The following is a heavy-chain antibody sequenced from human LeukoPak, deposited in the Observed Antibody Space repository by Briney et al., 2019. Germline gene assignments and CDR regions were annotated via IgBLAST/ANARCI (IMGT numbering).Heavy chain of an antibody. CDR2: IKQDGSEK. D-gene: IGHD2-21*02. CDR3: AREGGDWALYY. CDR1: GFTFSSSW. J-gene: IGHJ4*02. Sequence: GRSLRLSCAASGFTFSSSWMSWVRQAPGKGLEWVANIKQDGSEKYYVDSVKGRFTISRDNAKNSLYLQMNSLRADDTAVYYCAREGGDWALYYWGQGTLVTVSS. V-gene: IGHV3-7*01.